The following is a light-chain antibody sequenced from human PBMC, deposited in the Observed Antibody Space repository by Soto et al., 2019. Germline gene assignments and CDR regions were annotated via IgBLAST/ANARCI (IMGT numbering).Light chain of an antibody. CDR3: QQTYSPPFT. V-gene: IGKV1-39*01. CDR2: AAS. Sequence: DIQMTQSPSSLSASVGARVTIHCRASQRITNSLNWYQQKPGRAPNLLIYAASSFQRGAPSRFSGSGSGTDFTLTISILHPDDFATYYCQQTYSPPFTFGPGTKVDIK. J-gene: IGKJ3*01. CDR1: QRITNS.